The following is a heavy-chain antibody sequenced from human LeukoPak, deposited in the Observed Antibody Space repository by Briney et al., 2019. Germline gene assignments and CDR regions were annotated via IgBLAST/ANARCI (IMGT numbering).Heavy chain of an antibody. V-gene: IGHV3-73*01. CDR3: TRRWDTSGWYKDAFDI. D-gene: IGHD6-19*01. J-gene: IGHJ3*02. Sequence: GGSLRLSCAASGFTFSGSAMDWVRQASGKGLEWVGRIRSKANSYATAYAASVKGRFTISSADSRNTAYLQMNSLKTEVTAVYYCTRRWDTSGWYKDAFDIWGQGTMVTVSS. CDR2: IRSKANSYAT. CDR1: GFTFSGSA.